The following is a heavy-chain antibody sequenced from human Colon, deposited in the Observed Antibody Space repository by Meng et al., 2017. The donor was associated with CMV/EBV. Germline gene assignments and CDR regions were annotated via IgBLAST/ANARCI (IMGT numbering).Heavy chain of an antibody. D-gene: IGHD3-10*01. CDR3: AKAIALAGVVPVVDN. Sequence: GGSLRLSCAASGFTFDDYAMHWVRHGPGKGLEWVSGISWNGGRVGYADSVKGRFTISRDNAKNSLYLQMNSLRAEDTGFYYCAKAIALAGVVPVVDNWAQGTLVTVSS. V-gene: IGHV3-9*01. CDR2: ISWNGGRV. CDR1: GFTFDDYA. J-gene: IGHJ4*02.